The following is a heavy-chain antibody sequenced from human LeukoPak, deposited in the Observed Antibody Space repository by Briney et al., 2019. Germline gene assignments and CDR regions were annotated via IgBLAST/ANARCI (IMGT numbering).Heavy chain of an antibody. D-gene: IGHD1-26*01. CDR1: GYSFTSYW. V-gene: IGHV5-51*01. CDR3: ATRITTSSGSYPSYYFDY. Sequence: RGESLKISCKGSGYSFTSYWIGWVRQMPGKGLEWMGIIYPGESDTRYSPSFQGQVTMSADKSISTAYLQWSSLKASDTAMYHCATRITTSSGSYPSYYFDYWGQGTLVTVS. J-gene: IGHJ4*02. CDR2: IYPGESDT.